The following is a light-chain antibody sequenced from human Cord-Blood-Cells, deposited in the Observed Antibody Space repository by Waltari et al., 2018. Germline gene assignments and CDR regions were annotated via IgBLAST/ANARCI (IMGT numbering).Light chain of an antibody. CDR3: CSYGGSSTLV. V-gene: IGLV2-23*01. J-gene: IGLJ2*01. Sequence: SALTQPASVSGSPGQSITSSCTGTSSDVGSYNLVSWYQQHPGKAPELMIYEGSKRSAGVSNRFPVSKVGNPASRTPAGLRAGEWADYYCCSYGGSSTLVFGGGTKMPGL. CDR2: EGS. CDR1: SSDVGSYNL.